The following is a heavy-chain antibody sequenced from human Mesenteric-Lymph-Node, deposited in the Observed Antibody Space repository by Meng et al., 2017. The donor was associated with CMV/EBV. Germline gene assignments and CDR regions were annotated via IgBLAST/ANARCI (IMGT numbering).Heavy chain of an antibody. J-gene: IGHJ5*02. CDR1: GFTVSSNY. D-gene: IGHD3-16*01. V-gene: IGHV3-53*01. CDR2: IYSGGST. Sequence: GESLKISCAASGFTVSSNYMSWVRQAPGKGLEWVSVIYSGGSTYYADSVKGRFTISRDNSKNTLNLQMNSLRAEDTAVYYCARETPWGGGIDPWGQGTLVTVSS. CDR3: ARETPWGGGIDP.